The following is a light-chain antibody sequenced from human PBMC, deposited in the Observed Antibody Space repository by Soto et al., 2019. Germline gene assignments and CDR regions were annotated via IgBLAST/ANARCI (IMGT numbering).Light chain of an antibody. Sequence: DIQMTQSPSTLSASVGDRVTITCRASQSISSWLAWYQQKPGKAPKLLIYDASSLESGVPSRFSGSGSGTEFTLTISNLQPDDFATYYCQQYNSWSGVTFGGVTKVDIK. CDR3: QQYNSWSGVT. V-gene: IGKV1-5*01. J-gene: IGKJ4*01. CDR2: DAS. CDR1: QSISSW.